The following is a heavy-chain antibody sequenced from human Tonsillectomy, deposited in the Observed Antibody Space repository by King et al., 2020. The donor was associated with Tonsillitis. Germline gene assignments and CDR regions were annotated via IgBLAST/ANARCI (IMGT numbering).Heavy chain of an antibody. V-gene: IGHV4-59*01. Sequence: QLQESGPGLVKPSETLSLTCTVSGGSISSYYWSWIRQPPGKGLEWIGYIYYSGSTNYNPPLKGRVTISLDTSKNQFSLKLNSVTAADTAVYYCARGRYNGNDVYYYYGMDVWGQGTTVTVSS. CDR1: GGSISSYY. CDR3: ARGRYNGNDVYYYYGMDV. CDR2: IYYSGST. D-gene: IGHD1-1*01. J-gene: IGHJ6*02.